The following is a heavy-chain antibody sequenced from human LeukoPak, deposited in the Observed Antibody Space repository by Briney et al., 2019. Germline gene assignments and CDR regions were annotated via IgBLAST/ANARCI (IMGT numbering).Heavy chain of an antibody. J-gene: IGHJ4*02. CDR2: ISTSGST. D-gene: IGHD3-3*01. CDR3: ARNGGLGLEWFMTLDS. V-gene: IGHV4-4*09. CDR1: GGSISSYY. Sequence: SETLSLTCNVSGGSISSYYWSWIRQPPGKGLEWIGYISTSGSTNYNPSLKSRVTISVDTSKNQLSLKLSSVTAADTAVYYCARNGGLGLEWFMTLDSWGQGTLVTVSS.